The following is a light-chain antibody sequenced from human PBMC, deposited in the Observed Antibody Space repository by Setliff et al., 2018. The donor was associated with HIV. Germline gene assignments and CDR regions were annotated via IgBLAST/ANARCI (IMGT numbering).Light chain of an antibody. V-gene: IGLV2-14*01. J-gene: IGLJ1*01. CDR2: DVS. Sequence: QSALTQPPSASGSPGQSVTISCTGTSSDIGAYNYVSWYQQHPGKAPKLMIYDVSSRPSGVSNRFSGSKSGNTASLTISGLQAEDEADYYCSSYTSSGTLVFGTGTKVTVL. CDR3: SSYTSSGTLV. CDR1: SSDIGAYNY.